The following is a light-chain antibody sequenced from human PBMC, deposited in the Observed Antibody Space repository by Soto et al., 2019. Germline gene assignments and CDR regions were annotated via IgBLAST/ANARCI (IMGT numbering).Light chain of an antibody. CDR1: QSVSRNY. V-gene: IGKV3-20*01. CDR3: QQYYSSPLT. J-gene: IGKJ1*01. Sequence: EIVLTQSPGTLSLSPGERATLSCRASQSVSRNYLAWYQQKPGQAPRLLLYGASSRATGIPDKFSGGGSGTDFTLTISRLEPEDVAVYYCQQYYSSPLTFGQGTKVEIK. CDR2: GAS.